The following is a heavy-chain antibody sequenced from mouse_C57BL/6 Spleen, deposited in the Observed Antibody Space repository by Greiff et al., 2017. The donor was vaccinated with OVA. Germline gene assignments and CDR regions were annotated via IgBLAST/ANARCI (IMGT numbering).Heavy chain of an antibody. J-gene: IGHJ2*01. V-gene: IGHV5-4*01. CDR2: ISDGGSYT. Sequence: DVMLVESGGGLVKPGGSLKLSCAASGFTFSSYAMSWVRQTPEKRLEWVATISDGGSYTYYPDNVKGRFTISRDNAKNNLYLQMSHLKSEDTAMYYCAREGGTTVVADYWGQGTTLTVSS. CDR3: AREGGTTVVADY. D-gene: IGHD1-1*01. CDR1: GFTFSSYA.